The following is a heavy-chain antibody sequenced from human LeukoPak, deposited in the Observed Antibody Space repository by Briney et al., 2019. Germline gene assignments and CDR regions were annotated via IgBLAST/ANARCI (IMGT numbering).Heavy chain of an antibody. CDR1: GGSISSGGYY. CDR2: IYYSGST. V-gene: IGHV4-31*03. CDR3: ARDAVDAFDI. J-gene: IGHJ3*02. Sequence: SSETLSLTCTVSGGSISSGGYYWSWIRQRPGKGLEWIGYIYYSGSTYYNPSLKSRVTISVDTSKNQFSLKLSSVTAADTAVYYCARDAVDAFDIWGQGTMVTVSS.